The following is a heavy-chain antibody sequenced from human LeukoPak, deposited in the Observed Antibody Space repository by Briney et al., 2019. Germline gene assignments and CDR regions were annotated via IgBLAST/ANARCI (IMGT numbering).Heavy chain of an antibody. CDR3: AIVGATRWFDP. CDR2: IHSGGST. V-gene: IGHV3-66*01. J-gene: IGHJ5*02. CDR1: GFTVSNNF. Sequence: GGSLRLSCAASGFTVSNNFMSWVRQAPGRGLEWVSIIHSGGSTYYADSVKGRFTISRDNSKNTVYLQMNSLRAEDTAVYYCAIVGATRWFDPWGQGTLVTVSS. D-gene: IGHD1-26*01.